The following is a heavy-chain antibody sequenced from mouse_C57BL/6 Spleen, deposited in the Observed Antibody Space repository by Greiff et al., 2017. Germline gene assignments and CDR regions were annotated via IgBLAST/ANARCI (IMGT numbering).Heavy chain of an antibody. CDR2: IDPSDSYT. CDR3: ARGGTLDY. V-gene: IGHV1-59*01. CDR1: GYTFTSYW. D-gene: IGHD3-3*01. J-gene: IGHJ2*01. Sequence: QVQLKQPGAELVRPGTSVKLSCKASGYTFTSYWMHWVKQRPGQGLEWIGVIDPSDSYTNYNQKFKGKATLTVDTSSSTAYMQLSSLTSEDSAVYYCARGGTLDYWGQGTTLTVSS.